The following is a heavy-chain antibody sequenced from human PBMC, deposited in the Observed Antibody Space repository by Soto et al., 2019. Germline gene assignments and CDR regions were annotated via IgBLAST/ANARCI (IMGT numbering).Heavy chain of an antibody. J-gene: IGHJ2*01. CDR3: ARAFAGFGAYWYFDL. D-gene: IGHD3-16*01. V-gene: IGHV4-59*01. CDR2: GYHSVSI. Sequence: ETLSLTCPVSGGSITDYYWSWIRQPPGKALEWIGYGYHSVSIHYNPSLKTRVTISVDTSENQFSLRLSSVTAADTAVYYCARAFAGFGAYWYFDLWGRGTLVTVSS. CDR1: GGSITDYY.